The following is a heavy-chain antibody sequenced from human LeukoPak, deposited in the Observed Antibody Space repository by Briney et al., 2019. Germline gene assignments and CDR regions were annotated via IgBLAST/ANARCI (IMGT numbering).Heavy chain of an antibody. V-gene: IGHV3-23*01. D-gene: IGHD1-26*01. J-gene: IGHJ4*02. Sequence: GGSLRLSCAASGFTFSTYVMSWVRQAPGKGLEWVSGISGSGGSTYYADSVKGRFTVSRDNSKNTLYLQMNSLRAEDTAVYYCAKDQYSGSYYFDYWGQGSLVTVSS. CDR1: GFTFSTYV. CDR2: ISGSGGST. CDR3: AKDQYSGSYYFDY.